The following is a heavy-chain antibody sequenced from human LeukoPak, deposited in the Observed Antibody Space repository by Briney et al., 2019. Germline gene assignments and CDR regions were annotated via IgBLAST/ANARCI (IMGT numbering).Heavy chain of an antibody. D-gene: IGHD4-11*01. CDR2: ISGSGGST. CDR3: AKVRLPYSNYPWYFDY. Sequence: PGGSLRLSCAASGFTFSTNAMNWVRQAPGKGLEWVSAISGSGGSTYYADSVKGRFTISRDNSKNTLYLQMNSLRAEDTAVYYCAKVRLPYSNYPWYFDYWGQGTLVTVSS. J-gene: IGHJ4*02. CDR1: GFTFSTNA. V-gene: IGHV3-23*01.